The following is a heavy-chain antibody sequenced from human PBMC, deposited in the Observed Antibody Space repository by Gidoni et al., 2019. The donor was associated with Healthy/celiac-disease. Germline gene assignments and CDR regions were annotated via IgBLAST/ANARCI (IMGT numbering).Heavy chain of an antibody. V-gene: IGHV1-69*12. Sequence: QVQLVQSGAEVKQPGSSVKVSCKASGVTFSSYAISWVRQAPGQGLEWMGGSIPIFGTANYAQKFQGRVTITADESKSKAYMELSSLRSEDTAVYYCARERYSNYGDFDYWGQGTLVTVSS. CDR1: GVTFSSYA. D-gene: IGHD4-4*01. J-gene: IGHJ4*02. CDR2: SIPIFGTA. CDR3: ARERYSNYGDFDY.